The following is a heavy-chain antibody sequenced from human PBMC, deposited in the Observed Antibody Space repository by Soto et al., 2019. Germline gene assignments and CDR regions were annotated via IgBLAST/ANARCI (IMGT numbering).Heavy chain of an antibody. Sequence: SETLSLTCAVYGGSFSGYYWSWIRQPPGKGLEWIGEINHSGSTNYNPSLKSRVTISVDTSKNQFSLKLSSVTAADTAVYYCARGRRDFWGGTYYYYGMDVWGQGTTVTVSS. CDR2: INHSGST. D-gene: IGHD3-3*01. CDR3: ARGRRDFWGGTYYYYGMDV. V-gene: IGHV4-34*01. CDR1: GGSFSGYY. J-gene: IGHJ6*02.